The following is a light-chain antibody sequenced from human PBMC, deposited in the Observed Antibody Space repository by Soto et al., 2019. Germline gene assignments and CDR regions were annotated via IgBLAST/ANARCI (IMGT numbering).Light chain of an antibody. V-gene: IGKV3-11*01. Sequence: EKVLTQSRATLSLSPGERATLSVRASQSVSSYLAWYQQKHGQAPRLLIYDASNRATGIPARFSGSGYGTDFNLTISRLEPEDFAVYYCQQFSSYPLTFGGGTKVDIK. CDR2: DAS. CDR1: QSVSSY. CDR3: QQFSSYPLT. J-gene: IGKJ4*01.